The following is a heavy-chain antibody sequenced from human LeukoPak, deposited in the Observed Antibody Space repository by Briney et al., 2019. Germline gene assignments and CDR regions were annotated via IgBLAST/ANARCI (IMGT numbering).Heavy chain of an antibody. Sequence: PSETLSLTCAVYGGSFSGYYWSWIRLPPGKGLEWIGEINHSGSTNYNPSLKSRVTISVDTSKDQFSLKLSSVTAADTAVYYCARGNNWNNFDYWGQGTLVTVSS. J-gene: IGHJ4*02. CDR3: ARGNNWNNFDY. CDR1: GGSFSGYY. V-gene: IGHV4-34*01. D-gene: IGHD1/OR15-1a*01. CDR2: INHSGST.